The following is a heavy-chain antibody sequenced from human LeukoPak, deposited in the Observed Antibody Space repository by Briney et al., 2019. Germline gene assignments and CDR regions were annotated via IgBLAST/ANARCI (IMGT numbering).Heavy chain of an antibody. CDR2: INPSGGAT. V-gene: IGHV1-46*01. CDR3: ARRRDEGFDI. CDR1: GYTFSYYY. J-gene: IGHJ3*02. Sequence: ASVKVSCKASGYTFSYYYLHWVRQAPGQALEWMGIINPSGGATNYAQKFQGRVTLTRDTSTGTVYMELSSLISEDTAVYYCARRRDEGFDIWGQGTLVTVSS.